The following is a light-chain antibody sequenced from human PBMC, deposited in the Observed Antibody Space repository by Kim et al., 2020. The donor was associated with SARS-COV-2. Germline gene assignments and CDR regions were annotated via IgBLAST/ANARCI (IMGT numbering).Light chain of an antibody. V-gene: IGLV2-8*01. J-gene: IGLJ2*01. CDR1: SSDVGGYNY. CDR2: GVS. Sequence: GQSVTLSCTGTSSDVGGYNYVSWYQQHPGKAPRLIIYGVSKRPSWVTRRFSGSKSGNTASLTVSGLQAEDEADYYCSSYAGANSVIFGGGTKLTVL. CDR3: SSYAGANSVI.